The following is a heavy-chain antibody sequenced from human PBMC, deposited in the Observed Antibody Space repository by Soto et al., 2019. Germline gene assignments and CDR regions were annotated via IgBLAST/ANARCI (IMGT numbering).Heavy chain of an antibody. D-gene: IGHD3-9*01. CDR2: INAGNGNT. CDR3: ARSPLRYFDWLLVDY. Sequence: ASVKVSCKASGYTFTSYAMHWVRQAPGQRLEWMGWINAGNGNTKYSQKFQGRVTITRDTSASTAYMELSSLRSEDTAVYYCARSPLRYFDWLLVDYWGQGTLVTVSS. CDR1: GYTFTSYA. V-gene: IGHV1-3*01. J-gene: IGHJ4*02.